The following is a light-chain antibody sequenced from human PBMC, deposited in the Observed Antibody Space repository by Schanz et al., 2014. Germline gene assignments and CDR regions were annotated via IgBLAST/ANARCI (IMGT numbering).Light chain of an antibody. CDR1: SSNIGTGYD. Sequence: QSVLTQPPSVSGAPGQRVTISCTGSSSNIGTGYDVHWYQQFPGTAPKLLIYGNSNRPSGVPDRFSGSKSGTSASLAISGLRSEDEGDYYCEAWDDSFIRFFGGGTKLTV. CDR2: GNS. CDR3: EAWDDSFIRF. V-gene: IGLV1-40*01. J-gene: IGLJ2*01.